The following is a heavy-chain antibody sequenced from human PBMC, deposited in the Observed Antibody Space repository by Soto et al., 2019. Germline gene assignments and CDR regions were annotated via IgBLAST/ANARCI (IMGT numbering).Heavy chain of an antibody. V-gene: IGHV1-69*01. CDR2: IIPIFGTA. J-gene: IGHJ4*02. Sequence: QVQLVHSGGEAKKPGSSVKISYKASGGTFSSYAISWVRQAPGQGLEWMGGIIPIFGTANYAQKFQGRVTITADESTRTAYMELRSLRSEDTAVYYCARYIAAAGYYFDYWGQGTLVTVSS. CDR1: GGTFSSYA. D-gene: IGHD6-13*01. CDR3: ARYIAAAGYYFDY.